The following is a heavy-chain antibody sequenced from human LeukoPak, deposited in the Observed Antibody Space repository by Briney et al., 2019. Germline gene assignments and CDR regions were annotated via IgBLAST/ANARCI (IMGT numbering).Heavy chain of an antibody. D-gene: IGHD3-10*01. CDR1: GFTFSDYG. V-gene: IGHV3-30*02. J-gene: IGHJ4*02. CDR3: VKSPRGAVWHYFDY. CDR2: IQNDGSNT. Sequence: GGSLRLSCAASGFTFSDYGMNWVRQTPGKGLEWLAFIQNDGSNTFYADSVKGRFTISRDNAKSSLYLQMNSLRAEDMALYYCVKSPRGAVWHYFDYWGQGTLVTVSS.